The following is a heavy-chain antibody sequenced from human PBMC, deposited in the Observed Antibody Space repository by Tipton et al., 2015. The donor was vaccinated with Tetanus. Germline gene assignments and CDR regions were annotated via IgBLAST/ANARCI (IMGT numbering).Heavy chain of an antibody. J-gene: IGHJ4*02. CDR3: ARDIGTVRGVIQY. D-gene: IGHD3-10*01. CDR2: ISSSGSP. CDR1: GDSITSGHFY. V-gene: IGHV4-30-4*01. Sequence: TLSLTCSVSGDSITSGHFYWSWVRQPPGKGLEWIGYISSSGSPYSSPSLKSRLTLSVDTSKSQFSLKLTSVTAADTAVYYCARDIGTVRGVIQYWGQGTLVTVSS.